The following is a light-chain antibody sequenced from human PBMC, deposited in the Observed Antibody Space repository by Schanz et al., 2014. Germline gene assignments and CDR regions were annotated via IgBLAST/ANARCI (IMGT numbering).Light chain of an antibody. CDR3: QQYHNWPPWT. CDR1: QSVSSN. J-gene: IGKJ1*01. V-gene: IGKV3-15*01. Sequence: EMVMTQSPATLSVSPGERATLSCRASQSVSSNLAWYQQKPGQAPRLLIYGASTRATGIPARFSGSGSGTDFTLTISSLQSEDFAVYYCQQYHNWPPWTFGQGTKVDIK. CDR2: GAS.